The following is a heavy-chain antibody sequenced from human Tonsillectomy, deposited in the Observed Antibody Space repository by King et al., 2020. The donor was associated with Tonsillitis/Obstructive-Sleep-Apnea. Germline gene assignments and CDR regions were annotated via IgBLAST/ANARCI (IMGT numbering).Heavy chain of an antibody. CDR3: AKFKHYSSGYSFGMDF. J-gene: IGHJ6*02. V-gene: IGHV3-43*01. Sequence: VQLVESGGVVVQPGGSLRLSCAASGFTFDDYTMHWVRQSPGKGLEWVSLISWNGGSTYYADSVKGRFTISRDKSKNSLFLQMNSLRTEDTALYYCAKFKHYSSGYSFGMDFWGQGTTVTVSS. D-gene: IGHD3-22*01. CDR2: ISWNGGST. CDR1: GFTFDDYT.